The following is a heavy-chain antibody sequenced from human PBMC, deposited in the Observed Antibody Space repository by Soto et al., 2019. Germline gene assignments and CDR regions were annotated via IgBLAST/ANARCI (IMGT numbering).Heavy chain of an antibody. V-gene: IGHV1-24*01. CDR3: ATPVYSSGWPFDY. CDR1: GYTLTELS. J-gene: IGHJ4*02. CDR2: FDPEDGET. D-gene: IGHD6-19*01. Sequence: ASVKVSCKVSGYTLTELSMHWVREAPGKGLEWMGGFDPEDGETIYAQKFQGRVTMTEDTSTDTAYMELSSLRSEDTAVYYCATPVYSSGWPFDYWGQGTLVTVSS.